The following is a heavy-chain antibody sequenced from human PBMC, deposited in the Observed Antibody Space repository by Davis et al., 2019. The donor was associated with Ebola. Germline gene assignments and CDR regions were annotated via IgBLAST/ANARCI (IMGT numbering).Heavy chain of an antibody. Sequence: MPSETLSLTCTVSGGSISSDDYYWSWIRQPPGKGLEWIGYISYSGTSYYNPSLKSRVTISADTSKNQLSLKLSSVTAADTAVYYWARGDWNYYFDYWGQGTLVTVSS. V-gene: IGHV4-30-4*01. D-gene: IGHD1-7*01. CDR2: ISYSGTS. CDR1: GGSISSDDYY. J-gene: IGHJ4*02. CDR3: ARGDWNYYFDY.